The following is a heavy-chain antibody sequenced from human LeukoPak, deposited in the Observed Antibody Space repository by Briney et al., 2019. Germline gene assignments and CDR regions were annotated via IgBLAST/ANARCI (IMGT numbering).Heavy chain of an antibody. CDR2: IRRKAYGGTT. V-gene: IGHV3-49*03. D-gene: IGHD5-12*01. J-gene: IGHJ4*02. Sequence: PGGSLRLSCTASGFTFGDYIMSWFRQAPGKGLEWVGFIRRKAYGGTTEYAASVKGRFTISRDDSKSIAYLQMNSLKTEDTAMYYCAKGYYSGYDSGAFDHWGQGTLVTVSS. CDR3: AKGYYSGYDSGAFDH. CDR1: GFTFGDYI.